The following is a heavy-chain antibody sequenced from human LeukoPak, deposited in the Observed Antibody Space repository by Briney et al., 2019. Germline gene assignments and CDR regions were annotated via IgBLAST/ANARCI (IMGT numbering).Heavy chain of an antibody. D-gene: IGHD6-19*01. J-gene: IGHJ4*02. CDR1: GFTFSSYA. CDR2: ISSDGGNR. V-gene: IGHV3-30-3*01. CDR3: ARGRAVTGSTVIDY. Sequence: GGSLRLSCAVSGFTFSSYAMHWVRRAPGKALEWVSTISSDGGNRYYSDSVKGRFTISRDNSKNTLYLQMNSLRPEDTAVFHCARGRAVTGSTVIDYWGQGTLVTVSS.